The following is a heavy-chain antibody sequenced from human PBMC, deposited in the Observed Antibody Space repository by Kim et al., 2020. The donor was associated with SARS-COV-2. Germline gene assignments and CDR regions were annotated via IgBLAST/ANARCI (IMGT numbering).Heavy chain of an antibody. Sequence: GGSLRLSCAASGVTVGNNQMSWARQAPGKGLEWVSVIYSGGSTYYADSVKGRFSISRDNSKNSLHLQMNSLRAEDTAVYYCARGSGSSAGGGYWGEGTLGIASS. V-gene: IGHV3-66*01. D-gene: IGHD6-6*01. CDR1: GVTVGNNQ. CDR2: IYSGGST. CDR3: ARGSGSSAGGGY. J-gene: IGHJ4*02.